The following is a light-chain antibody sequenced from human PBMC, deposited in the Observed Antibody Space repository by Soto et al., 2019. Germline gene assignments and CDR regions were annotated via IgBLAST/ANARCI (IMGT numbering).Light chain of an antibody. Sequence: DIVLTQSPDSLAVSLGERATLNCKCSQSILYSSKNKNYLAWYQQKPGQPPRLLIYWVSTRESGVPDRFSGSGSGTDFTLTISSLQAEDVAVYYCQQYYSTPWTVGQGTKVEIK. CDR2: WVS. CDR3: QQYYSTPWT. J-gene: IGKJ1*01. CDR1: QSILYSSKNKNY. V-gene: IGKV4-1*01.